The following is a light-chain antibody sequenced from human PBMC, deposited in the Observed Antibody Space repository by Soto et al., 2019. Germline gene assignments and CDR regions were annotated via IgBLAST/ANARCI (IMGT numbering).Light chain of an antibody. Sequence: QSALTQPASVSGSPGQSITISCTGTSSDVGGYNFVCWFQQHPGKAPKLMIYDVSNRPSGVSNRFSGSKSGNTASLTISGLQAEDEADYYCTSYTRSNTLEFGGGTKVTVL. CDR2: DVS. J-gene: IGLJ2*01. CDR1: SSDVGGYNF. CDR3: TSYTRSNTLE. V-gene: IGLV2-14*01.